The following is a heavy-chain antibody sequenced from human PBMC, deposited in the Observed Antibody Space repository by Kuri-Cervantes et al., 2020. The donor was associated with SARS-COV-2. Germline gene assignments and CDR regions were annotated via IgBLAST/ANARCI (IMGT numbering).Heavy chain of an antibody. CDR2: INPDGSYT. V-gene: IGHV3-74*01. Sequence: LSLTCAASEFTFSGHWIHWVRQAPGKGLVWVSRINPDGSYTNNADSVKGRFTLSRDNAKNMLFLQMNSLRAEDTAVYYCVRDGDHWNFDYWGQGTLVTVSS. CDR3: VRDGDHWNFDY. D-gene: IGHD1-1*01. J-gene: IGHJ4*02. CDR1: EFTFSGHW.